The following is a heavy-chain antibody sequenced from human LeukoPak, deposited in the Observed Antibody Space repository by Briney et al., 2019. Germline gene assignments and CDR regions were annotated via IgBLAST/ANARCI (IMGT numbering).Heavy chain of an antibody. CDR1: GFTFSRYT. CDR2: ISGDSKYI. D-gene: IGHD6-19*01. V-gene: IGHV3-21*01. Sequence: GGSLRLSCAGSGFTFSRYTFNWVRQAPGRGLEWVSAISGDSKYIYYTDSVKGRFTISRDNARNSVYLQMNSLGVEDTAVYYCTKEVSSSGWLGIYWGQGTLVTVSS. CDR3: TKEVSSSGWLGIY. J-gene: IGHJ4*02.